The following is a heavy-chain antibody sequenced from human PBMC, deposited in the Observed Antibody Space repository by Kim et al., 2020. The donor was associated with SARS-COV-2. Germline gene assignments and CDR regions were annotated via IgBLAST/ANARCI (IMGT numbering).Heavy chain of an antibody. CDR3: AGYLVSWNYYDSSGYPNPFDY. CDR2: ISSSSSYT. Sequence: GGSLRLSCAASGFTFSDYYMSWIRQAPGKGLEWVSYISSSSSYTNYADSVKGRFTISRDNAKNSLYLQMNSLRAEDTAVYYCAGYLVSWNYYDSSGYPNPFDYWGQGTLVTVSS. CDR1: GFTFSDYY. V-gene: IGHV3-11*06. D-gene: IGHD3-22*01. J-gene: IGHJ4*02.